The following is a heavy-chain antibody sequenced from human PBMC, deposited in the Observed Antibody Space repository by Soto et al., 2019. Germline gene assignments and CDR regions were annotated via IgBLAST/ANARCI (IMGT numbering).Heavy chain of an antibody. Sequence: SLRPSCPASAFTLGCYVMHWVRQAPGKGLEWVAVISYDGSNKYYADSVKGRFTISRDNSKNTLYLQMNILRGEDTAVYYCAKDGPAALDYWGQGT. CDR1: AFTLGCYV. CDR2: ISYDGSNK. CDR3: AKDGPAALDY. J-gene: IGHJ4*02. D-gene: IGHD2-2*01. V-gene: IGHV3-30*18.